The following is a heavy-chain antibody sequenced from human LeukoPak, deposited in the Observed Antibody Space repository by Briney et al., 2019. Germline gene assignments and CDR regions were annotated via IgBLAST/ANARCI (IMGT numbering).Heavy chain of an antibody. CDR3: VRLRRNNDRSGYYYYYDY. CDR2: ISVRSNYR. D-gene: IGHD3-22*01. CDR1: GYTFSDLS. V-gene: IGHV3-21*01. J-gene: IGHJ4*02. Sequence: GGSLTRSCAASGYTFSDLSGNWARQAPGKGLEWVSSISVRSNYRYYADSVRGRFTISRDDARDSLFLQMNSLRAEDTAVYFCVRLRRNNDRSGYYYYYDYWGQGTLVTVSS.